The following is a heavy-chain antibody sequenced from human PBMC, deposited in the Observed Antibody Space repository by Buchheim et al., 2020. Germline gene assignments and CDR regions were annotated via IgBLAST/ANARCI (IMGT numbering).Heavy chain of an antibody. D-gene: IGHD1-26*01. CDR2: TSGSGGSA. J-gene: IGHJ6*02. CDR1: GFTFSSYA. Sequence: EVQLVESGGGLVQPGGSLRLSCVAPGFTFSSYAMSWVRQAPGKGLEWVSVTSGSGGSAYHADSVKGRITISRANSNNTLYLQMSSLRAEDTAVYYCAKELLPSYYYYGMDVWGQGTT. CDR3: AKELLPSYYYYGMDV. V-gene: IGHV3-23*04.